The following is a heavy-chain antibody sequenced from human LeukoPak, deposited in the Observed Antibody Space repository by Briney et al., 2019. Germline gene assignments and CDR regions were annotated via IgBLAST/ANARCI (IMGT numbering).Heavy chain of an antibody. J-gene: IGHJ4*02. CDR3: AKSGPLHFGVFDY. CDR1: GFTFDDYA. D-gene: IGHD3-10*01. Sequence: GGSLRLSCAASGFTFDDYAMHWVRQAPGKGLEWVSGISWNSGSIGYADSVKGRFTLPRDNAKNSLYLQMNSLRAEDTALYYCAKSGPLHFGVFDYWGQGTLVTVSS. CDR2: ISWNSGSI. V-gene: IGHV3-9*01.